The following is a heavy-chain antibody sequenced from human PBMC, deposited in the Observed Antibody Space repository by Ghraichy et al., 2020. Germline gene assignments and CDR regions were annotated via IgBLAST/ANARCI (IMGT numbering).Heavy chain of an antibody. CDR3: ARGAAGTWDYHFDY. Sequence: GEYLNISCAASGFTVSTNFMTWVRQAPGKGLEWVSVIYSGGSTYYTDSVKGRFTISRDNSKNTVYLQMNSLRAEDTAVYYCARGAAGTWDYHFDYWGQGSLVTVSS. D-gene: IGHD6-13*01. CDR1: GFTVSTNF. V-gene: IGHV3-66*02. CDR2: IYSGGST. J-gene: IGHJ4*02.